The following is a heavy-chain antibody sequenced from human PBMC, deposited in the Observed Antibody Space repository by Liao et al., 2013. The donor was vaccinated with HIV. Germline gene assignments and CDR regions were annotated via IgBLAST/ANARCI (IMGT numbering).Heavy chain of an antibody. CDR2: IYHSGNT. D-gene: IGHD4-17*01. J-gene: IGHJ3*01. CDR1: GGSISGY. CDR3: ARLDYGDYDEAFDV. V-gene: IGHV4-59*08. Sequence: QVQLKESGPGLVKPSETLSLTCTVSGGSISGYWSWIRQPPGKSLEWIAYIYHSGNTVYNPSLQSRVTISLDTSKMQVSLRLTSVTPADTAVYYCARLDYGDYDEAFDVWGQGTMLTVSS.